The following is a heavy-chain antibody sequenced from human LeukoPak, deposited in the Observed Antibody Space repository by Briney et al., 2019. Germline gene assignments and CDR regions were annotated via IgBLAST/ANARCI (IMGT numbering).Heavy chain of an antibody. CDR2: ISSSSSYI. V-gene: IGHV3-21*01. CDR1: GFTFSSYS. CDR3: ARAWELLYPFDY. D-gene: IGHD1-26*01. J-gene: IGHJ4*02. Sequence: GGSLRLSCAASGFTFSSYSMNWVRQAPGKGLEWVSSISSSSSYIYYADSVKGRFTISRDNAKNSLYLQMNSLRAEDTAVYYCARAWELLYPFDYWGQGTLVTVSP.